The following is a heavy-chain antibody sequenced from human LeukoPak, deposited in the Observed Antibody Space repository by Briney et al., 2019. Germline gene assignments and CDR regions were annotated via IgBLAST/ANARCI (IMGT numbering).Heavy chain of an antibody. CDR2: IYPGDSDP. CDR3: VRHGLGSSWFGFDY. D-gene: IGHD6-13*01. J-gene: IGHJ4*02. V-gene: IGHV5-51*01. Sequence: GESLKISCKGTGYTFTSYWIGWVRQMPGKGLEWMGIIYPGDSDPRYSPSFQGQVTISADKSISTAYLQWSSLKASDSAMYYCVRHGLGSSWFGFDYWGQGTLVTVSS. CDR1: GYTFTSYW.